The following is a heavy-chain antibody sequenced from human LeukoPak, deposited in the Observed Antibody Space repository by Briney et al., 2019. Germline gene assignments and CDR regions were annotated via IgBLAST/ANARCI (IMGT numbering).Heavy chain of an antibody. Sequence: GGSLRLSCAASGFTFSSYWMIWVRQAPGKGLECVANIKQDGSEKYYVDSVKGRFTISRDNAKNSLYLQMNSLRAEDTAVYYCARAPVGPSNWFDPWGQGTLVTVSS. CDR1: GFTFSSYW. CDR2: IKQDGSEK. D-gene: IGHD1-26*01. CDR3: ARAPVGPSNWFDP. V-gene: IGHV3-7*05. J-gene: IGHJ5*02.